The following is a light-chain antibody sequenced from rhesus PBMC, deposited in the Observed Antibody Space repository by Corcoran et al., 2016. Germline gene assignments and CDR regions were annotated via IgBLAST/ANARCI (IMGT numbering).Light chain of an antibody. CDR1: QGISRW. J-gene: IGKJ2*01. Sequence: DIQMTQSPSSLSASVGDTVTIPCRASQGISRWLAWYQQTSGKAPKLLIYRSASLQSWVPSRFSGSGSGTNITLTISSLQSEDFATQYSQQYSSRPYTFGQGTKGEIK. V-gene: IGKV1-22*01. CDR2: RSA. CDR3: QQYSSRPYT.